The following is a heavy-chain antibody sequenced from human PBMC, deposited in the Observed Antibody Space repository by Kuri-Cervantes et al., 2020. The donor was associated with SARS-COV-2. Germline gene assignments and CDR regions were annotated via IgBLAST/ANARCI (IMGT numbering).Heavy chain of an antibody. V-gene: IGHV1-18*04. CDR3: ASSRYCSGGSCYSDWFDP. CDR1: GYTFTSYG. CDR2: ISAYNGNT. D-gene: IGHD2-15*01. Sequence: GESLKISCKASGYTFTSYGISWVRQAPGQGLEWMGWISAYNGNTNYAQKLQGRVTMTTDTSTSTVYMELSSLRSEDTAVYYCASSRYCSGGSCYSDWFDPWGQGTLVTVSS. J-gene: IGHJ5*02.